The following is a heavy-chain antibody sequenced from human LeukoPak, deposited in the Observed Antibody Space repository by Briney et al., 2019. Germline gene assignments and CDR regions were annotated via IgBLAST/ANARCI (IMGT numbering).Heavy chain of an antibody. J-gene: IGHJ4*02. Sequence: ASVKVSCKASGYTFTTYAMNWVRQAPGQGLEWMGWINTDTGNPTYARGLTGRFVFSLDTSVSTAYLQISSLKAEDTAVYYCARVPGYSGYDWNFDYWGQGTLVTVSS. CDR2: INTDTGNP. D-gene: IGHD5-12*01. V-gene: IGHV7-4-1*02. CDR1: GYTFTTYA. CDR3: ARVPGYSGYDWNFDY.